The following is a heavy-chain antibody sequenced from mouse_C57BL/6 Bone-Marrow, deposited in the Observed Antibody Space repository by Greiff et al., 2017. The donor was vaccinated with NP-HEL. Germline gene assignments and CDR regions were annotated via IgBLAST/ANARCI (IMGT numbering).Heavy chain of an antibody. CDR3: TALYYSNYGYAMDY. CDR1: GFNIKDDY. D-gene: IGHD2-5*01. J-gene: IGHJ4*01. Sequence: EVQLQQSGAELVRPGASVKLSCTASGFNIKDDYMHWVKQRPEQGLEWIGWIDPENGDTEYASKFQGKATITADPSSNTAYLQLSSLTSEDTAVYYCTALYYSNYGYAMDYWGQGTSVTVSS. V-gene: IGHV14-4*01. CDR2: IDPENGDT.